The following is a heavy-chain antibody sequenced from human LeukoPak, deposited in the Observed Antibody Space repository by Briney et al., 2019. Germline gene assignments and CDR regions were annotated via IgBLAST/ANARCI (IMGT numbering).Heavy chain of an antibody. CDR3: AELGITMIGGV. J-gene: IGHJ6*04. CDR2: ISSNGSTI. D-gene: IGHD3-10*02. CDR1: GFTFSSYE. Sequence: GGSLRLPCAASGFTFSSYEMNWVRQAPGKGLEWVSYISSNGSTIYYADSVKGRFTISRDNAKNSLYLQMNSLRAEDTAVYYCAELGITMIGGVWGKGTTVTISS. V-gene: IGHV3-48*03.